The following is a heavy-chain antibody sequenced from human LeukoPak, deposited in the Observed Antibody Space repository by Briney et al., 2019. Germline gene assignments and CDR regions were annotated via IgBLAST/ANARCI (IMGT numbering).Heavy chain of an antibody. V-gene: IGHV1-18*04. CDR1: GYTFTNYG. CDR3: ARYYYGSGSNHGAFDI. D-gene: IGHD3-10*01. Sequence: ASVKASCKASGYTFTNYGFTWVRQAPGQGLEWMGWISADKGNANYAQKFQGRVTMTTDTSTTTAYMELRSLRSDDTAVYYCARYYYGSGSNHGAFDIWGQGTMVTVS. J-gene: IGHJ3*02. CDR2: ISADKGNA.